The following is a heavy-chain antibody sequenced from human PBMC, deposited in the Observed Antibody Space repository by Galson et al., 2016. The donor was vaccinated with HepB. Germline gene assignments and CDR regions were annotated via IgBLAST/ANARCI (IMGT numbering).Heavy chain of an antibody. J-gene: IGHJ6*02. Sequence: SLRLSCAASGFTFSSFEMHWVRQAPGKGLEWLSYISSSGTTIYYADSWKGRFTISRDNARNSLYLQMNSLRVEDTAVYYCARDLVYPGDYGKYYYYGMDVWGQGTTVTVSS. V-gene: IGHV3-48*03. D-gene: IGHD4-17*01. CDR1: GFTFSSFE. CDR3: ARDLVYPGDYGKYYYYGMDV. CDR2: ISSSGTTI.